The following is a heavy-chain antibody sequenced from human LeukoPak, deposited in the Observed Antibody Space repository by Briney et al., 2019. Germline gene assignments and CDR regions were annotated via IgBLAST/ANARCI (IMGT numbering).Heavy chain of an antibody. CDR1: GFTFSSYS. J-gene: IGHJ4*02. CDR2: ISSSSSTI. CDR3: ASDLGYCSSTSCYPPVDY. D-gene: IGHD2-2*01. V-gene: IGHV3-48*01. Sequence: PGGSLRLSCAASGFTFSSYSMNWVRQAPGKGLEWVSYISSSSSTIYYADSVKGRFTISRDNAKNSLYLHMNSLRAEDTAVYYCASDLGYCSSTSCYPPVDYWGQGTLVTVSS.